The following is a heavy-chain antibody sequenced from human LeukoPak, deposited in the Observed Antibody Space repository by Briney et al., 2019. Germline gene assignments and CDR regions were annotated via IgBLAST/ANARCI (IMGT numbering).Heavy chain of an antibody. J-gene: IGHJ6*03. CDR3: ARDFSRGSYKGRDYYMGV. CDR1: GFTFSSYE. CDR2: ISSSGSTI. D-gene: IGHD1-26*01. Sequence: GGSLRLSCAASGFTFSSYEMNWVRQAPGKGLEWVSYISSSGSTIYYADSVKGRFTISRDNSKNTLYLQMNSLRAEDTAVYYCARDFSRGSYKGRDYYMGVWGKGTTVTVSS. V-gene: IGHV3-48*03.